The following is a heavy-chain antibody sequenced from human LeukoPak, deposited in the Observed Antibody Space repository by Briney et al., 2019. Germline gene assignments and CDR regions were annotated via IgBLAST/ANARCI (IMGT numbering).Heavy chain of an antibody. CDR1: GFTFSSYE. D-gene: IGHD3-22*01. V-gene: IGHV3-48*03. J-gene: IGHJ3*02. Sequence: GGSLRLSCAASGFTFSSYEMNWVRQAPGKGLEWVSYISSSGSIIYYADSVKGRFTISRDSAKNSLYLQMNSLRAEDTAVYYCARGAYYYDSSGYYGAFDIWRQGTMVTVSS. CDR3: ARGAYYYDSSGYYGAFDI. CDR2: ISSSGSII.